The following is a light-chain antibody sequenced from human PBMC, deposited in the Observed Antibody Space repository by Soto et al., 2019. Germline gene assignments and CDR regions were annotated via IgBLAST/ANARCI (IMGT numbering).Light chain of an antibody. CDR3: QQSYSTPPLT. V-gene: IGKV1-39*01. J-gene: IGKJ4*01. Sequence: DIQMTQYTSSLSASVGDRVTITCRASQSISSYLNWYQQKPGKAPKLLIYAASSLQSGVPSRFSGSGSGTDFTLTISSLQPEDFATYYCQQSYSTPPLTFGGGTKVDIK. CDR2: AAS. CDR1: QSISSY.